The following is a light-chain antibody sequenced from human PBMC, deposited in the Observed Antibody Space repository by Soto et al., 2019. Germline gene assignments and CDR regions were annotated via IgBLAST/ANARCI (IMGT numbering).Light chain of an antibody. V-gene: IGKV3-15*01. CDR3: QHYNNWPRT. J-gene: IGKJ1*01. Sequence: EIVMTQSPATLSVSPGERATLSCRASQSVSSNLAWYQQKPGQAPRLLIYGAFTRATGIPARFGGSGSGTEFTLTISSLQSEDFAVYYCQHYNNWPRTFGQGTKVEIK. CDR2: GAF. CDR1: QSVSSN.